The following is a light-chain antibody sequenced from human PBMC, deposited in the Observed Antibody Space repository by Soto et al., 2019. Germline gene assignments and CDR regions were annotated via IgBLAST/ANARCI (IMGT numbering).Light chain of an antibody. CDR1: QSISSY. V-gene: IGKV1-39*01. CDR3: QQSYSTPRT. J-gene: IGKJ2*02. Sequence: DIQMTQSPSSLSASVGDRVTITCRASQSISSYLNWYQQKPGKAPKLLIYAASSLQSGVPSRFGGSGSGTDFTLTISSLQPEDVATYYGQQSYSTPRTFGQGTKLEIK. CDR2: AAS.